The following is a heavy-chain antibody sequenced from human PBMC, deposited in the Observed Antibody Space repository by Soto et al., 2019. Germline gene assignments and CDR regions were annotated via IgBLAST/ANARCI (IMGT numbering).Heavy chain of an antibody. CDR3: ARFSLNTYYYDSSGYLDY. V-gene: IGHV1-69*13. Sequence: SVKVSCTASGGTFSSYAISWVRQAPGQGLGWMGGIIPIFGTANYAQKFQGRVTITADESTSTAYMELSSLRSEDTAVYYCARFSLNTYYYDSSGYLDYWGQGTLVTVS. D-gene: IGHD3-22*01. CDR2: IIPIFGTA. J-gene: IGHJ4*02. CDR1: GGTFSSYA.